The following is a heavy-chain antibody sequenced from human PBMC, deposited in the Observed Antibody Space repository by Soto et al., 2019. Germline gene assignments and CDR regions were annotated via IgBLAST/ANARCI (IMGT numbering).Heavy chain of an antibody. D-gene: IGHD1-26*01. CDR2: MNPNSGNT. V-gene: IGHV1-8*01. CDR3: ARGHSGSYYVGYGMAV. J-gene: IGHJ6*02. Sequence: QVQLVQSGAEVKKPGASVKVSCKASGYTFTSYDINWVRQATGQGLEWMGWMNPNSGNTGYAQKFQGRVTMNRHTAISAADMELGRLRSEDTAVYYCARGHSGSYYVGYGMAVWGQGTTVTVSS. CDR1: GYTFTSYD.